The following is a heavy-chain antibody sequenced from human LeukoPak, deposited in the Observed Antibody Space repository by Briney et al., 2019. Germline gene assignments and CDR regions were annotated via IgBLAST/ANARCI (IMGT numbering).Heavy chain of an antibody. CDR3: ARGDFWSGYFPGYYYYYMDV. J-gene: IGHJ6*03. V-gene: IGHV4-59*01. D-gene: IGHD3-3*01. CDR2: ISYSWST. Sequence: SETLSLTCTVSGGSISSYYWNWIRQPPGKGLEWLGYISYSWSTNYNPSLKSRVTISVDTSKNQFSLKLSSVTAADTAVYYCARGDFWSGYFPGYYYYYMDVWGKGTTVTVSS. CDR1: GGSISSYY.